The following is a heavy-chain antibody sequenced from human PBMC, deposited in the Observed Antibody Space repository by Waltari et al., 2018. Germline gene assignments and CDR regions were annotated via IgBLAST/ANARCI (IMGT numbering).Heavy chain of an antibody. D-gene: IGHD2-15*01. CDR1: GYSISSGYY. Sequence: QVQLRESGPGLVKPSETLSLTCAVSGYSISSGYYWGWIRPPPGKGLEWIGSIYHSVSTYYNPSLKSRVTISVDTSKNQFSLKLSSVTAADTAVYYCASAPYCSGGSCPYYFDYWGQGTLVTVSS. J-gene: IGHJ4*02. CDR2: IYHSVST. V-gene: IGHV4-38-2*01. CDR3: ASAPYCSGGSCPYYFDY.